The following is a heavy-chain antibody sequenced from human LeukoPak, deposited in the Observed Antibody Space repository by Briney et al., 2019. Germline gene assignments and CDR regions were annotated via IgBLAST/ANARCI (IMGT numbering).Heavy chain of an antibody. CDR1: GGSISSSSYY. CDR2: IYYSGST. Sequence: SETLSLTCTVSGGSISSSSYYWGWISQPPGKGLEWIGSIYYSGSTYYNPSLKSRVTISVDTSKNQFSLKLSSVTAADTAVYYCARPRLRFLDPNWFDPWGQGTLVTVSS. D-gene: IGHD3-3*01. V-gene: IGHV4-39*01. J-gene: IGHJ5*02. CDR3: ARPRLRFLDPNWFDP.